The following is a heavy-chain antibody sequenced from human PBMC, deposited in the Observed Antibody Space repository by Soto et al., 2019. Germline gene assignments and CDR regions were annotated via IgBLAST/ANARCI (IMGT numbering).Heavy chain of an antibody. V-gene: IGHV4-39*01. CDR3: ARQGRCSISSCYDVGSPYNYFNP. Sequence: QLQLQDSSPGLVKPSETLSLTCTVSGGSISNSLNYWGWIRQPPGKGLEWIGTIYYTGSIYYNPSLKSRVTISVDTSRNQFSLRLSSVTAADTAVYYCARQGRCSISSCYDVGSPYNYFNPWGQGTLVTVST. CDR1: GGSISNSLNY. CDR2: IYYTGSI. J-gene: IGHJ5*02. D-gene: IGHD2-2*01.